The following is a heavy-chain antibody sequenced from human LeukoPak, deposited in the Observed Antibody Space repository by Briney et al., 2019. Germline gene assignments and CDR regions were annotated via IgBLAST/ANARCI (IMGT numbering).Heavy chain of an antibody. CDR1: GGSISSSSYY. CDR2: INHSGST. CDR3: ASLSKKQQLVRGQEYFQH. J-gene: IGHJ1*01. V-gene: IGHV4-39*07. D-gene: IGHD6-13*01. Sequence: PSETLSLTCTVSGGSISSSSYYWSWIRQPPGKGLEWIGEINHSGSTNYNPSLKSRVTISVDTSKNQFSLKLSSVTAADTAVYYCASLSKKQQLVRGQEYFQHWGQGTLVTVSS.